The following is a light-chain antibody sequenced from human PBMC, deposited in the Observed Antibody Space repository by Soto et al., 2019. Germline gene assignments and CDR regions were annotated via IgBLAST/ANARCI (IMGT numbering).Light chain of an antibody. CDR3: SSYTSSTTLYV. J-gene: IGLJ1*01. CDR1: SSDIGKYDY. CDR2: AVS. V-gene: IGLV2-14*01. Sequence: QSVLTQPVSVSASPGQSITISCAGTSSDIGKYDYVSWYQHHPGNAPKLVISAVSRRSSGISDRFSGSKSGNTATLTISGLQAEDEADYYCSSYTSSTTLYVFGTGTKVTVL.